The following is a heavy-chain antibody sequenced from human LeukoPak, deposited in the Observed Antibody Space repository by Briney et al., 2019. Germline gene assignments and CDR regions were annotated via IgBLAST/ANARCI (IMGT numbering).Heavy chain of an antibody. V-gene: IGHV1-18*01. CDR2: ISAYNGNT. D-gene: IGHD2-15*01. Sequence: ASVKVSCKASGYTFTSYGISWVRQAPGQGLEWMGWISAYNGNTNYAQKLQGRVTMTTDTSTSTAYMELRSLRSDDTAVYYCARDLVVVVAATGGYYYYGMDVWGQGTRSPSP. CDR3: ARDLVVVVAATGGYYYYGMDV. CDR1: GYTFTSYG. J-gene: IGHJ6*02.